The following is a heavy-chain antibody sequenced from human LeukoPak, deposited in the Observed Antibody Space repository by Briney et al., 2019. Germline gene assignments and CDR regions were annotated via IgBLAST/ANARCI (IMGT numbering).Heavy chain of an antibody. V-gene: IGHV4-34*01. D-gene: IGHD6-19*01. CDR1: GGSFSGYY. J-gene: IGHJ4*02. Sequence: SETLSLTCAVYGGSFSGYYWSWIRQPPGKGLEWIGEINHSGSTNYNPSLKSRVTISVDTSKNQFSLKLSSVTAADTAVYYCARDMSAVAGTSREFDYWGQGTLVTVSS. CDR3: ARDMSAVAGTSREFDY. CDR2: INHSGST.